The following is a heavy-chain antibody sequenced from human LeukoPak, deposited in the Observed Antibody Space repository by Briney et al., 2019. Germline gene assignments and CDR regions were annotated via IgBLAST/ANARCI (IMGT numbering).Heavy chain of an antibody. CDR3: ARQLGITDWFDP. V-gene: IGHV4-59*01. CDR1: GGSISSYY. J-gene: IGHJ5*02. CDR2: ITYSGST. Sequence: PSGTLSLTCTVSGGSISSYYWSWIRQPPGKGLEWIGYITYSGSTNYTPSLKSRVTISVDTSKNQFSLKLTSVTAADTAMYYCARQLGITDWFDPWGQGTLVTVAS. D-gene: IGHD3-3*01.